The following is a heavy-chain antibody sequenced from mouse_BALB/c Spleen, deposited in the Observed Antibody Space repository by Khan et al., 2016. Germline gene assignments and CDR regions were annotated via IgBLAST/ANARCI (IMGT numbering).Heavy chain of an antibody. D-gene: IGHD1-1*01. CDR1: GYSITSGY. V-gene: IGHV3-8*02. CDR3: VRYDGSSYVRGMDY. Sequence: VPLQESGPSLVKPSQTLSLTCSVTGYSITSGYWNWIRKFPGNKLEYMGYISYRGQTYYNPTLKSRISITRDTSTNQSSLQLNSVTTDDTATYYCVRYDGSSYVRGMDYWGQGTSVTVSS. CDR2: ISYRGQT. J-gene: IGHJ4*01.